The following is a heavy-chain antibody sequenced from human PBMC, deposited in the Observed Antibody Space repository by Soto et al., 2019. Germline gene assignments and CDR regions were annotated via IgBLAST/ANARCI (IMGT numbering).Heavy chain of an antibody. V-gene: IGHV3-30-3*01. CDR3: ARSRLLLGGGPGMDV. CDR1: GFTFSSYA. J-gene: IGHJ6*02. CDR2: ISYDGSNK. Sequence: LRLSCAASGFTFSSYAMHWVRQAPCKGLEWVAVISYDGSNKYYADSVKGRFTISRDNSKNTLYLQMNSLRAEDTAVYYCARSRLLLGGGPGMDVWGQGTTVTVYS. D-gene: IGHD2-15*01.